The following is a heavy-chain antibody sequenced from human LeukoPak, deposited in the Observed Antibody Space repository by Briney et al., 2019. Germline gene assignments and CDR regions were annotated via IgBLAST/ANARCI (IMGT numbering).Heavy chain of an antibody. Sequence: GGSLRLSCAASGFTFSSYAMSWVRQAPGKGLEWVSAISGSGGSTYYADSVKGRFTISRDNSKNTLYLQMNSLRAEDTAVYYCAKGRGVHPGWVAAMFDYWGQGTLVTVSS. CDR2: ISGSGGST. CDR1: GFTFSSYA. V-gene: IGHV3-23*01. D-gene: IGHD2-15*01. CDR3: AKGRGVHPGWVAAMFDY. J-gene: IGHJ4*02.